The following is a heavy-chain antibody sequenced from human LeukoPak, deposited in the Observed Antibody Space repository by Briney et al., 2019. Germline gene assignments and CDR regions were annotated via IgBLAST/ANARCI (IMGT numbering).Heavy chain of an antibody. J-gene: IGHJ6*02. CDR2: VSSSSTYI. D-gene: IGHD3-3*01. CDR1: GFTFVSYS. V-gene: IGHV3-21*01. Sequence: TGGSLRLSCAASGFTFVSYSMNWVRQAPGKGLEWVSSVSSSSTYIYYADSVKGRFTISRDNAKNSVYLQMNSLRAEDTAVYYCARGPPEDFWSGYYLYYYYGMDVWGQGTTVTVSS. CDR3: ARGPPEDFWSGYYLYYYYGMDV.